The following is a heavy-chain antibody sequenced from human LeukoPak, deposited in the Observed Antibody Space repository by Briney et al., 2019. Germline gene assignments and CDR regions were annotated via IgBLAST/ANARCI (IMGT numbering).Heavy chain of an antibody. V-gene: IGHV3-23*01. J-gene: IGHJ4*02. D-gene: IGHD3-10*01. CDR3: ARADDYYYGSGSPRGHFDY. Sequence: PGGSLRLSCAASGFTFSSYAMSWVRQAPGKGLEWVSAISGSGGSTYYADSVKGRFTISRDNAKNSLYLQMNSLRAEDTAVYYCARADDYYYGSGSPRGHFDYWGQGTLVTVSS. CDR2: ISGSGGST. CDR1: GFTFSSYA.